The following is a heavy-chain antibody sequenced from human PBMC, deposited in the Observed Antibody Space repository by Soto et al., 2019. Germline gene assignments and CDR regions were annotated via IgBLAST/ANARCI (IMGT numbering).Heavy chain of an antibody. Sequence: GGSLRLSCAASGFSFSTYSMNWVRQAPGKGLEWISSISSRGDTYYADSVKGRFTISRDNAKNSVSLQMDSLRAEDAAVYYCAREETAWPLAYGLDVWGQGTTVTVSS. J-gene: IGHJ6*02. CDR3: AREETAWPLAYGLDV. CDR1: GFSFSTYS. CDR2: ISSRGDT. V-gene: IGHV3-21*01. D-gene: IGHD2-21*02.